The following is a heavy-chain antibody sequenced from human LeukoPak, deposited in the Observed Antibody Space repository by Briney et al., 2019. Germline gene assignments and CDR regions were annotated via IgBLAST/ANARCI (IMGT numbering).Heavy chain of an antibody. CDR1: GFTFSTYA. CDR3: AKDGSSSPYYFDH. Sequence: GGSLRLSCAASGFTFSTYAMSWVHRAPGKGLEWVSAISAGGGATYYADSVKGRFTISRDNSKNTLYLQMNRLRVDDTAVYYCAKDGSSSPYYFDHWGQGTLVTVSS. D-gene: IGHD6-6*01. J-gene: IGHJ4*02. V-gene: IGHV3-23*01. CDR2: ISAGGGAT.